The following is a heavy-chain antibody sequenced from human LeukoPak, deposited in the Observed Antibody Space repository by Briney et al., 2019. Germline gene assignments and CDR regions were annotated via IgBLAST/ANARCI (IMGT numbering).Heavy chain of an antibody. CDR1: GFTFSDYY. Sequence: GGSLRLSCAASGFTFSDYYMNWVRQAPGKGLEWVSYISGSGTTIDYADSVKGRFTISRDNAKNSLYLQMNSLRAEDTAVYYCARDQYCSSTSCPLDYWGQGTLVTVSS. CDR3: ARDQYCSSTSCPLDY. V-gene: IGHV3-11*01. J-gene: IGHJ4*02. D-gene: IGHD2-2*01. CDR2: ISGSGTTI.